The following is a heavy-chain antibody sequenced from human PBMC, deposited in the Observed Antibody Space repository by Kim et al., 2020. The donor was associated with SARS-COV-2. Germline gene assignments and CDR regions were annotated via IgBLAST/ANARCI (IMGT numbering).Heavy chain of an antibody. V-gene: IGHV3-23*01. CDR3: AKLKSSAWNYFDY. J-gene: IGHJ4*02. D-gene: IGHD6-25*01. CDR2: VSGSGSST. Sequence: GGSLRLSCAASGFTFSSYAMSWVRQAPGKGLEWVSGVSGSGSSTYYADFVKGRFTISRDNSKNTLYLQVNSLRAEDTAVFYCAKLKSSAWNYFDYWGQGT. CDR1: GFTFSSYA.